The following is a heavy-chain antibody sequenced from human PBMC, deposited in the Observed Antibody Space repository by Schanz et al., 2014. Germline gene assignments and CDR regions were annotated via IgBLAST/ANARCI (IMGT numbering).Heavy chain of an antibody. D-gene: IGHD3-10*01. Sequence: DVQLVESGGGLVQPGGSLRLSCAASGFSVGNKYMNWVRQAPGKGLEWVSALSEGGGGTHYADSVRGRFTISSDSSKNTLYPQMNSLRPEDTAVYYCARIGGSVFDYWAQGTLVTVSS. V-gene: IGHV3-23*04. CDR1: GFSVGNKY. CDR3: ARIGGSVFDY. J-gene: IGHJ4*02. CDR2: SEGGGGT.